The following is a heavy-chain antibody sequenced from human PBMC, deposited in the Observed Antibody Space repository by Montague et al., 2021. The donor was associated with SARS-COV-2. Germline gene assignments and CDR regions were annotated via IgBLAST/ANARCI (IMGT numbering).Heavy chain of an antibody. CDR3: VAGGDSAKASAY. CDR2: VLYTGTP. J-gene: IGHJ4*02. CDR1: GGSIANSHQY. Sequence: SETLSLTCTVSGGSIANSHQYWGWVRQPPGKGLEWIGSVLYTGTPYDHPSLTARVTISLDTSKNQFSLKMYSVTAADTATYFCVAGGDSAKASAYWGQGTLVTVSS. D-gene: IGHD3-16*01. V-gene: IGHV4-39*07.